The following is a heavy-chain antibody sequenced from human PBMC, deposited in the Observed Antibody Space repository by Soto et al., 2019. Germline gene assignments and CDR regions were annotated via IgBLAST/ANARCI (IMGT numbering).Heavy chain of an antibody. Sequence: KASESLSLTCAVSGGSVSSGTYYWSWIRQPPGKGLEWIGYIYKSGTTNYSPSLKSRVTISVDTSKNQLSLNLSSVTAADTALYYCASSVAPRLYQGMDVWGQGTTVTVSS. CDR2: IYKSGTT. CDR1: GGSVSSGTYY. D-gene: IGHD6-6*01. V-gene: IGHV4-61*01. J-gene: IGHJ6*02. CDR3: ASSVAPRLYQGMDV.